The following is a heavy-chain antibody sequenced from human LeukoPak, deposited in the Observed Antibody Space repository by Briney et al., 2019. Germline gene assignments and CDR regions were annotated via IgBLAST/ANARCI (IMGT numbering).Heavy chain of an antibody. D-gene: IGHD3-16*01. CDR1: GGSISSYY. CDR2: IYYSGST. CDR3: ARDDGDGMDV. V-gene: IGHV4-59*01. J-gene: IGHJ6*02. Sequence: PSETLSLTCTVSGGSISSYYWSWIRQPPGKGLEWIGYIYYSGSTNYNPSLKSRVTISVDTSKNQFSLKLSSVTAADTAVYYCARDDGDGMDVWGQGTTVTVSS.